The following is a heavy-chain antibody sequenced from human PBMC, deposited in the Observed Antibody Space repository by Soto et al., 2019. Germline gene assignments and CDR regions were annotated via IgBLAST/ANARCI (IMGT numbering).Heavy chain of an antibody. V-gene: IGHV3-66*01. D-gene: IGHD6-13*01. J-gene: IGHJ3*02. CDR1: GFTVSSNY. Sequence: PGGSLRLSCAASGFTVSSNYMSWVRQAPGKGLEWVSVIYSGGSTYYADSVKGRFTISRDNSKNTLYLQMNSLRAEDTAVYYCARNRYSSSWPELDAFAIWGQGTMVTVSS. CDR3: ARNRYSSSWPELDAFAI. CDR2: IYSGGST.